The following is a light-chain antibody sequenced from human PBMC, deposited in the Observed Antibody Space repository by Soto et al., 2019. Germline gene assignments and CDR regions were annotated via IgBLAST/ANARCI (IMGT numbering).Light chain of an antibody. CDR1: QSVLYSSNNKNC. J-gene: IGKJ4*01. V-gene: IGKV4-1*01. CDR2: WAT. CDR3: QQYYSTFLT. Sequence: DIVMTQSPDSLAVSLGERATINCKSSQSVLYSSNNKNCLAWYQQKPGQPPKLLIYWATTRESGVPDRFSASGSGTDFTLTIISLQAEDVAVYYCQQYYSTFLTFGGGTKVQIK.